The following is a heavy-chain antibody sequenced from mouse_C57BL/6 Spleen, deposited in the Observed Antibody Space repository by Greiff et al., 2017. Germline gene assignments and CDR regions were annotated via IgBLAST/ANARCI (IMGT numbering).Heavy chain of an antibody. CDR3: ARGGDGYYLYYFDY. CDR2: IYPGDGDT. J-gene: IGHJ2*01. Sequence: VQLKESGPELVKPGASVKISCKASGYAFSSSWMNWVKQRPGKGLEWIGRIYPGDGDTNYNGKFKGKATLTADKSSSTAYMQLSSLTSEDSAVYFCARGGDGYYLYYFDYWGQGTTLTVSS. CDR1: GYAFSSSW. D-gene: IGHD2-3*01. V-gene: IGHV1-82*01.